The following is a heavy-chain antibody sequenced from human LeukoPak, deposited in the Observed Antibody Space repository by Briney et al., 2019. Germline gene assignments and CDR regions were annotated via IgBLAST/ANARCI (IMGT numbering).Heavy chain of an antibody. CDR1: GFTFDDYA. CDR3: AKVRWYYDSSGSLDFDY. V-gene: IGHV3-9*01. CDR2: ISWNSGSI. D-gene: IGHD3-22*01. J-gene: IGHJ4*02. Sequence: PGRSLRLSCAASGFTFDDYAMHWVRQAPGKGLEWVSGISWNSGSIGYADSVKGRFTISRDNAKNSLYLQMNSLRAEDTALYYCAKVRWYYDSSGSLDFDYWGREPWSPSPQ.